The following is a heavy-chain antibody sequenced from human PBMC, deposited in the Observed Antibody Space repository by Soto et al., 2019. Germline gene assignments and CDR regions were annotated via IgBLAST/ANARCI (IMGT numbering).Heavy chain of an antibody. V-gene: IGHV3-23*01. CDR3: AKDDGSSWSVDY. CDR1: GFTFSSYV. Sequence: EVQLLESGGGLVQPGESLRLSCAASGFTFSSYVMSWVRQAPGKGLEWVSGFSGSGGRTNYADSVKGRFTISRDNSKNTLYLQMSSLRAEDTALYYCAKDDGSSWSVDYWGQGTLVTVSS. D-gene: IGHD6-13*01. CDR2: FSGSGGRT. J-gene: IGHJ4*02.